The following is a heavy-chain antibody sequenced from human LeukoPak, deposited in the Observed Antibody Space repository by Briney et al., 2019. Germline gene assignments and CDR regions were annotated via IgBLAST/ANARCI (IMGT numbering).Heavy chain of an antibody. CDR2: IWYDGSNK. Sequence: GRSLRLSCAASGFTFSSYGMHWVRQAPGKGLEWVAVIWYDGSNKYYADSVKGRFTISRDNSKNTLYLQMNSLRAEDAAVYYCARDSFVGWMVRTQEPDVWGQGTTVTVSS. D-gene: IGHD3-10*01. V-gene: IGHV3-33*01. CDR3: ARDSFVGWMVRTQEPDV. CDR1: GFTFSSYG. J-gene: IGHJ6*02.